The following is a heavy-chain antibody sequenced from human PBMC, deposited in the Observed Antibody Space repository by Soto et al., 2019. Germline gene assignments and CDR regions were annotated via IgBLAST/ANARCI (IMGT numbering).Heavy chain of an antibody. D-gene: IGHD2-15*01. J-gene: IGHJ4*02. CDR3: TRLENCSGGSCYVFDY. V-gene: IGHV3-73*01. CDR1: GFTFSCSA. Sequence: GGSLRLSCASSGFTFSCSAMHWVRQASGKGLEWVGRIRSKANSYATAYAASVKGRFTISRDDSKNTAYLQMNSLKTEDTAVYYCTRLENCSGGSCYVFDYWGQGTLVTVSS. CDR2: IRSKANSYAT.